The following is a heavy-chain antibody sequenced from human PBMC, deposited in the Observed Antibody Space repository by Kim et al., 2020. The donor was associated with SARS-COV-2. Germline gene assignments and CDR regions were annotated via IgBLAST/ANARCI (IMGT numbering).Heavy chain of an antibody. J-gene: IGHJ4*02. Sequence: GGSLRLSCAASGFTFSPYAMFWVRQAPGKGLEWVSGISGSGGGGRTYDADFVKGRFTISGDNSKNMLYLQMNNLRREDTAMYYCVKDPVSDWGQGTLVTVSS. CDR2: ISGSGGGGRT. CDR3: VKDPVSD. V-gene: IGHV3-23*01. CDR1: GFTFSPYA.